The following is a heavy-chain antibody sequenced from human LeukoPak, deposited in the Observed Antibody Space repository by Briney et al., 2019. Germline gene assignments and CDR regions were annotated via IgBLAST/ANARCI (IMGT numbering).Heavy chain of an antibody. J-gene: IGHJ4*02. V-gene: IGHV1-69*13. D-gene: IGHD3-10*01. CDR1: GGTFSSYA. CDR3: ATEYGSGSYYGDY. Sequence: ASVKVSCKASGGTFSSYAISWVRQAPRQGLEWMGGVIPILGTANYAQKFQGRVTITADESTSTAYMELSSLRSEDTAVYYCATEYGSGSYYGDYWGQGTLVTVSS. CDR2: VIPILGTA.